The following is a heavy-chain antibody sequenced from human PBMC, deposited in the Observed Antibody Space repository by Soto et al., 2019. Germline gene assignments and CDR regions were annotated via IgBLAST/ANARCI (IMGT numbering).Heavy chain of an antibody. Sequence: QVQLVQSGAEVKKPGASVKVSCKASGYTFTSYYMHWVRQAPGQGLEWMGIINPSGGSTSYAQKFQGRATMTRDTSTSTVYMELSSLRSEDTAVYYCARGYCSGGSCYSSRYNWFDPWGQGTLVTVSS. CDR3: ARGYCSGGSCYSSRYNWFDP. V-gene: IGHV1-46*03. CDR1: GYTFTSYY. CDR2: INPSGGST. J-gene: IGHJ5*02. D-gene: IGHD2-15*01.